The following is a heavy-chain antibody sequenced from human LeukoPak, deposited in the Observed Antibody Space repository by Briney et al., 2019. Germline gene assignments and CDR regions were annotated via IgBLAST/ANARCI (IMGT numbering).Heavy chain of an antibody. J-gene: IGHJ4*02. V-gene: IGHV3-30-3*01. CDR1: GFTFSSYF. CDR2: ISYDGSIQ. Sequence: QSGGSLRLSCAASGFTFSSYFVHWVRQAPGKGLDWVTTISYDGSIQYYSDSVKGRFTISRDNSKNTLYLQMNSLKPEDTAMYYCARERGEGRTRNFDYWGQGTLVTVSS. D-gene: IGHD3-16*01. CDR3: ARERGEGRTRNFDY.